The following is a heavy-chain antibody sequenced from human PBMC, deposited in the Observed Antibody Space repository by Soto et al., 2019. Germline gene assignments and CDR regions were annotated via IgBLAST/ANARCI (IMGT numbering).Heavy chain of an antibody. V-gene: IGHV3-33*06. J-gene: IGHJ4*02. D-gene: IGHD4-17*01. CDR1: GFTPSLYG. CDR3: AKDYSTFTTDPFRVDLFAY. Sequence: GGSLRVSCAGSGFTPSLYGMHWVRQAPGKGLEWVAAIWDDGRRKDYADSVKDRLFISRDNSKNTLYLQMNSLRAEDTAVYYCAKDYSTFTTDPFRVDLFAYWCQGALVTVSS. CDR2: IWDDGRRK.